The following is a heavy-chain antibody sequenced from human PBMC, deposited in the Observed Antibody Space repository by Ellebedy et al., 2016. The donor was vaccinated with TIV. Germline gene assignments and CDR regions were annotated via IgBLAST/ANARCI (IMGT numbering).Heavy chain of an antibody. J-gene: IGHJ4*02. D-gene: IGHD1-26*01. V-gene: IGHV3-53*01. CDR1: GFSISSNY. Sequence: GGSLRLSCVVSGFSISSNYMSWVRQAPGKGLEWVSIIYSAGNTYYGDSAKGRFTISRDTSKNTLYLQLNGLRGEDTAVYYCARVDLGLAFHYWGRGALVIVSS. CDR3: ARVDLGLAFHY. CDR2: IYSAGNT.